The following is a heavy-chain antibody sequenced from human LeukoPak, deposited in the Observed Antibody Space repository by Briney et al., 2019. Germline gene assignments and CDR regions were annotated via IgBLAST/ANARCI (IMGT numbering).Heavy chain of an antibody. Sequence: GGSLRLSCAASGFTFSSYAMSWVRQAPGKGLEWVSAISGSGSSTYYADSVRGRFTIYRDNSKNTVYLQMKSLRAEDTAVFYCAKDRLTGTTSPYYYYGMDVWGQGTTVTVSS. D-gene: IGHD1-7*01. V-gene: IGHV3-23*01. CDR2: ISGSGSST. J-gene: IGHJ6*02. CDR1: GFTFSSYA. CDR3: AKDRLTGTTSPYYYYGMDV.